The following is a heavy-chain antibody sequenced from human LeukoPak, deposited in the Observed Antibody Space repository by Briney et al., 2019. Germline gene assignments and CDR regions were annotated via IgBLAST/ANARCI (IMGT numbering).Heavy chain of an antibody. J-gene: IGHJ5*02. Sequence: PSETLSLTCTVSGGSIRHYYWNWIRQPLGKGLEWIGYIYSSGTTNYNPSFNSRATFSIATSKSQVSLKLTSVTAADTAVYYCARGANILTGYYREAWFDPWGQGTLVTVSS. CDR1: GGSIRHYY. D-gene: IGHD3-9*01. CDR2: IYSSGTT. V-gene: IGHV4-4*09. CDR3: ARGANILTGYYREAWFDP.